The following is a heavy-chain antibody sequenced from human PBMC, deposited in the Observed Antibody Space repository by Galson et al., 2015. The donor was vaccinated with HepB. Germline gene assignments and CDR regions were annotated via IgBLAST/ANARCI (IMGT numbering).Heavy chain of an antibody. CDR2: IWFDGSKK. CDR3: ARGGREAVDLGYFDL. Sequence: SLRLSCAASRFIFSNYGMHWVRQAPGKGLEWVAVIWFDGSKKYYADSVKGRFTISRDSSKNTLYLEMNSLRAEDTAVYYCARGGREAVDLGYFDLWGRGTQVSVSS. J-gene: IGHJ2*01. V-gene: IGHV3-33*08. CDR1: RFIFSNYG. D-gene: IGHD6-19*01.